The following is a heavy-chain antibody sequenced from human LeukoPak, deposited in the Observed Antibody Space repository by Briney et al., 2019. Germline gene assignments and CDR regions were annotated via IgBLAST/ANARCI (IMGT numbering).Heavy chain of an antibody. D-gene: IGHD6-13*01. CDR2: ISAYNGNT. Sequence: ASVKVSCKASGYTFTSYGISWVRQAPGQGLEWMGWISAYNGNTNYAQKLQGRVTMTTDTSTSTAYMELRSLRSDDTAVYYCARVRGSVIAAAGSFDYWGQGTLLTVSS. V-gene: IGHV1-18*01. CDR1: GYTFTSYG. J-gene: IGHJ4*02. CDR3: ARVRGSVIAAAGSFDY.